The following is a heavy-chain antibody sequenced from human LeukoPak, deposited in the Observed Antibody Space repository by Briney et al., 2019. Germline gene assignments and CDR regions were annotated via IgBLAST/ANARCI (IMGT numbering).Heavy chain of an antibody. D-gene: IGHD6-13*01. V-gene: IGHV4-61*01. CDR2: IYYSGST. CDR3: ARDRAAAGSYYYYGMDV. J-gene: IGHJ6*02. Sequence: SETLSLTCTVPGGSVSSGSYYWSWIRQPPGKGLEWIGYIYYSGSTNYNPSLKSRVTISVDTSKNQFSLKLSSVTAADTAVYYCARDRAAAGSYYYYGMDVWGQGTTVTVSS. CDR1: GGSVSSGSYY.